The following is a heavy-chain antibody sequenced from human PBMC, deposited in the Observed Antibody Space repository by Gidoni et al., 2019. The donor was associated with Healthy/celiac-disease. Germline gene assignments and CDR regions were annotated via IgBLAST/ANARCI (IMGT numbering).Heavy chain of an antibody. V-gene: IGHV1-69*01. CDR3: ARDLVYCSGGSCYSRPTPDYYYYYYMDV. CDR2: IIPIFGTA. Sequence: QVQLVQSGAEVKKPGSSVKVSCKASGGTFSSYAIRWVRQAPGQGLEWMGGIIPIFGTANYAQKFQGRVTITADESTSTAYMELSSLRSEDTAVYYCARDLVYCSGGSCYSRPTPDYYYYYYMDVWGKGTTVTVSS. J-gene: IGHJ6*03. CDR1: GGTFSSYA. D-gene: IGHD2-15*01.